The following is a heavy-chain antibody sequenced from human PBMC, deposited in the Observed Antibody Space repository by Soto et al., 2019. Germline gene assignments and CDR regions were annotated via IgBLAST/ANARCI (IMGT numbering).Heavy chain of an antibody. CDR2: ISAYNGNT. Sequence: ASVKVSCKASGYTFTSYGISWGRQAPGQGLEWMGWISAYNGNTNYAQKLQGRVTVTTDTSTSTAYMELRSLRSDDTAVYYCARDGYGVVVYYYVLAVWAQGTTVTVSS. CDR3: ARDGYGVVVYYYVLAV. D-gene: IGHD2-15*01. CDR1: GYTFTSYG. J-gene: IGHJ6*02. V-gene: IGHV1-18*01.